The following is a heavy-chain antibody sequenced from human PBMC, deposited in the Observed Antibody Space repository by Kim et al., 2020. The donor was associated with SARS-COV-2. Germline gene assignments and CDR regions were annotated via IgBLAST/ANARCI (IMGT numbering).Heavy chain of an antibody. CDR1: GGSFSGYY. CDR2: INHSGST. J-gene: IGHJ6*02. V-gene: IGHV4-34*01. Sequence: SETLSLTCAVYGGSFSGYYWSWIRQPPGKGLEWIGEINHSGSTNYNPSLKSRVTISVDTSKNQFSLKLSSVTAADTAVYYCARGAMVRYYYGMDVWGQGT. CDR3: ARGAMVRYYYGMDV. D-gene: IGHD3-10*01.